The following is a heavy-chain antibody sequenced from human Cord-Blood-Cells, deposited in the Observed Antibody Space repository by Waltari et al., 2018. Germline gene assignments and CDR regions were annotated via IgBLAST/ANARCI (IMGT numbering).Heavy chain of an antibody. D-gene: IGHD1-26*01. V-gene: IGHV4-34*01. CDR3: ARHGRIIVGATCFAFDI. CDR1: VGPFCGYY. CDR2: INHSVST. J-gene: IGHJ3*02. Sequence: VQLQQWGAGLLQPPETLSLTCAVYVGPFCGYYWRWLRQPPGKGLVWIGEINHSVSTNYNPSLKSRVTISVDTSKKQFSLKMSSVTAADTAVYYCARHGRIIVGATCFAFDIWGKGTMVTVSS.